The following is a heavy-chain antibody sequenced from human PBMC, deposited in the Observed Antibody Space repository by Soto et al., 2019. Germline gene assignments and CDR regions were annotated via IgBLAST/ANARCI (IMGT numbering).Heavy chain of an antibody. D-gene: IGHD2-15*01. CDR2: IYKSTTT. Sequence: PSETRSLTCSVSGDSISTVDYFWAWIRQPPGQALEYIGYIYKSTTTYYNPSFESRVAISLDTSKSQFSLNVTSVTAADTAVYFCARGRYCLTGRCFPNWFDSWGQGTMVT. CDR1: GDSISTVDYF. J-gene: IGHJ5*01. V-gene: IGHV4-30-4*01. CDR3: ARGRYCLTGRCFPNWFDS.